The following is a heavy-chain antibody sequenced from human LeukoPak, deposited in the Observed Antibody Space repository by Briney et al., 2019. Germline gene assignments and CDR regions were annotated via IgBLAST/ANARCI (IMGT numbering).Heavy chain of an antibody. CDR2: IHGSGST. Sequence: SEPLSLTCPVSGGSITSDYWSWIRQPAGKGLEWIGRIHGSGSTNYNPSLKSRVTMSLDTSKNRFSVRLSSVTAADTAVYYCAKWHIENLVRWFDPWGQGTLVTGSS. J-gene: IGHJ5*02. CDR1: GGSITSDY. V-gene: IGHV4-4*07. CDR3: AKWHIENLVRWFDP. D-gene: IGHD2-21*01.